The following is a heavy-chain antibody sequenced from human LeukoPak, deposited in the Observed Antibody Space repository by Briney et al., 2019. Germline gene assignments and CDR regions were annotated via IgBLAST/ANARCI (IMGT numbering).Heavy chain of an antibody. J-gene: IGHJ3*02. CDR1: GFSFSSQW. V-gene: IGHV3-7*01. CDR2: INQGGTGK. CDR3: ARDRGAFDI. D-gene: IGHD3-10*01. Sequence: PGGSLRLSCAASGFSFSSQWMSWVRQAPGKGLEWVAIINQGGTGKYYVDSVKGRFTISRDNAENSLYLQMNSLRAEDTAVYYCARDRGAFDIWGQGTMVTVSS.